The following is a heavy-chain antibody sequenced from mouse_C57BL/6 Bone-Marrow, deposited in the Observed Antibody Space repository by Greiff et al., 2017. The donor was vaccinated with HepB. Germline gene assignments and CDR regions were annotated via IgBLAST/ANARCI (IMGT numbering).Heavy chain of an antibody. CDR2: ISSGGSYT. J-gene: IGHJ2*01. D-gene: IGHD2-4*01. Sequence: EVQVVESGGDLVKPGGSLKLSCAASGFTFSSYGMSWVRQTPDKRLEWVATISSGGSYTYYPDSVKGRFTISRDNAKNTLYLQMSSLKSEDTAMYYCARHWYDYDFDYWGQGTTLTVSS. V-gene: IGHV5-6*01. CDR1: GFTFSSYG. CDR3: ARHWYDYDFDY.